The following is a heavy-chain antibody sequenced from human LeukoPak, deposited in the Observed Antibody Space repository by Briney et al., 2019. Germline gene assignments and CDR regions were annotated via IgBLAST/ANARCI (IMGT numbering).Heavy chain of an antibody. CDR2: IRDDGSDK. CDR3: ARDLVQLWSKDF. Sequence: PGGSLRLSCAASGFSFSNYGMSWVRQAPGKGLEWVASIRDDGSDKYYVDSVKGRFTISRDNAKNSLYLQMNSLRAEDTAVYYCARDLVQLWSKDFWGQGTLVTVSS. D-gene: IGHD5-18*01. V-gene: IGHV3-7*01. CDR1: GFSFSNYG. J-gene: IGHJ4*02.